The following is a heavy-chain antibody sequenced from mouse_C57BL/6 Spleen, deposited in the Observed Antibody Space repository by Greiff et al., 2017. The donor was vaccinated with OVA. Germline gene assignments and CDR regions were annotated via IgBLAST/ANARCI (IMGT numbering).Heavy chain of an antibody. V-gene: IGHV1-26*01. CDR1: GYTFTDYY. Sequence: VQLQQSGPELVKPGASVKISCKASGYTFTDYYMNWVKQSHGKSLEWIGDINPNNGGTSYNQKFKGKATLTVDKSSSTAYMELRSLTSEDSAVYYCARGWLLRGWFAYWGQGTLVTVSA. D-gene: IGHD2-3*01. J-gene: IGHJ3*01. CDR2: INPNNGGT. CDR3: ARGWLLRGWFAY.